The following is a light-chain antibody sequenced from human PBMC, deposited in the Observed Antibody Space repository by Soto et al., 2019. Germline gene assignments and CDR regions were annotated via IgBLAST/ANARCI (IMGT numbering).Light chain of an antibody. CDR3: AAWHDSLSGVI. Sequence: SYELTQPPSVSVAPGQTARITCVGNNIGSKSVHWYQQKPGQAPVLVVYDDSDRPSGIPERFSGSNSGNTATLTISGLRSEDEADYYCAAWHDSLSGVIFGGGTKLTVL. CDR2: DDS. CDR1: NIGSKS. V-gene: IGLV3-21*02. J-gene: IGLJ2*01.